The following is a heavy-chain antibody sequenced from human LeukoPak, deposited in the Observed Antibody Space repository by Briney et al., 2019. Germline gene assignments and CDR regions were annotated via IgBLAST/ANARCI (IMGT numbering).Heavy chain of an antibody. D-gene: IGHD3-9*01. CDR1: GGSISSYY. CDR3: AREGSYDILTGYSPFDY. V-gene: IGHV4-4*07. J-gene: IGHJ4*02. CDR2: IYTSGST. Sequence: SETLSLTCTVSGGSISSYYWSWIRQPAGKGLEWIGRIYTSGSTNYNPSLKSRVTMSVDTSKNQFSLKLSSVTAADTAVYYCAREGSYDILTGYSPFDYWGQGTLVTVSS.